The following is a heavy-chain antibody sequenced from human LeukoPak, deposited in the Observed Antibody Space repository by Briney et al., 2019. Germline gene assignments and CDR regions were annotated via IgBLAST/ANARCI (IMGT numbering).Heavy chain of an antibody. CDR2: VWHDGSNR. J-gene: IGHJ4*02. Sequence: PGGSLRFSCTAPGFTFSSYAIHWVRQAPGKGLEWVALVWHDGSNRYYADSVKGRFTISRDNSKNTVYLQMNSLRAEDTAVYYCATVDYWGQGTLVTVSS. V-gene: IGHV3-33*01. CDR1: GFTFSSYA. CDR3: ATVDY.